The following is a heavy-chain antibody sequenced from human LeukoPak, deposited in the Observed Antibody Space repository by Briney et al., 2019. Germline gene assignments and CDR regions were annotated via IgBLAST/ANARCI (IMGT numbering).Heavy chain of an antibody. J-gene: IGHJ3*02. Sequence: SQTLSLTCTVSGGSISSGSYYWSWIRQPAGKGLEWIGRIYTSGSTNYNPSLKSRVTISVDTSKNRFSLKLSSVTAADTAVYYCARTNYYDSDDAFDIWGQGTMVTVSS. D-gene: IGHD3-22*01. CDR1: GGSISSGSYY. CDR2: IYTSGST. CDR3: ARTNYYDSDDAFDI. V-gene: IGHV4-61*02.